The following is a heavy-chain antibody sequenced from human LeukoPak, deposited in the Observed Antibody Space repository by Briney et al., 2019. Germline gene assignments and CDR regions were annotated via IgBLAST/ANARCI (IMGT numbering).Heavy chain of an antibody. Sequence: ASVKVSCKASGYTFTSYGISWVRQSPGQGLEWTGWISAYNGNTNYAQKLQGRVTMTTDTSTSTAYMELRSLRSDDTAVYYCARATGYSSSWSQKYYFDYWGQGTLVTVSS. D-gene: IGHD6-13*01. CDR1: GYTFTSYG. V-gene: IGHV1-18*01. CDR3: ARATGYSSSWSQKYYFDY. J-gene: IGHJ4*02. CDR2: ISAYNGNT.